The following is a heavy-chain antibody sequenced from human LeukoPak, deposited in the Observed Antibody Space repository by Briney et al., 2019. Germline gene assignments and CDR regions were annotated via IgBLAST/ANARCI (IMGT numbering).Heavy chain of an antibody. CDR1: GGSLSGYY. V-gene: IGHV4-34*01. CDR2: INHSGIT. J-gene: IGHJ5*02. D-gene: IGHD6-25*01. CDR3: VRDTATVAPFDP. Sequence: PSETLSLTCAAYGGSLSGYYWRWIRQPPEKGLEWMGEINHSGITNYNPSLKSRVTMSRDTSKYKFYLRVTSVTAADTAVYYCVRDTATVAPFDPWGQGTLVTVSS.